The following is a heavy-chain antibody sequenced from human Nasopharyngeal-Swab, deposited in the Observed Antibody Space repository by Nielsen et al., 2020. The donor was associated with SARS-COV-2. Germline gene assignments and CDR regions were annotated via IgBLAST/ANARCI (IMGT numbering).Heavy chain of an antibody. Sequence: ASVKVSCKVSGYTLTALSMHWVRPAPGKGLEWVGGFDPEDGETIYAQKFQGRVTMTEDTSTDTAYMELSSLTSEDTAVYYCTTVAGSYGRFDYWGQGTLVTVSS. CDR2: FDPEDGET. J-gene: IGHJ4*02. V-gene: IGHV1-24*01. D-gene: IGHD1-26*01. CDR1: GYTLTALS. CDR3: TTVAGSYGRFDY.